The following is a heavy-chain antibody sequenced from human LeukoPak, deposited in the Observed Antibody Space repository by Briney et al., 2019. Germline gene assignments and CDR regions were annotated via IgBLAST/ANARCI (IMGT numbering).Heavy chain of an antibody. CDR3: ARDYLPTRDFWSGYYYYYYYYMDV. V-gene: IGHV1-18*01. CDR1: GYTFTSYG. CDR2: ISAYNGNT. J-gene: IGHJ6*03. D-gene: IGHD3-3*01. Sequence: ASVKVSCKASGYTFTSYGISWVRQAPGQGLEWMGWISAYNGNTNYAQKLQGRVTMTTGTSTSTAYMELRSLRSDDTAVYYCARDYLPTRDFWSGYYYYYYYYMDVWGKGTTVTVSS.